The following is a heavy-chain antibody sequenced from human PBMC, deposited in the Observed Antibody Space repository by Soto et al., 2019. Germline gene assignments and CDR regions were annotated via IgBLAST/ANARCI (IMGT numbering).Heavy chain of an antibody. D-gene: IGHD3-9*01. Sequence: PEGSLRLSFAASGFTFSSYAMSWVRQAPGKGLEWVSAISGSGGSTYYADSVKGRFTISRDNSKNTLYLQMNSLRAEDTAVYYCAKIISAFPWGVILTGFDYWGQGTLVTVSS. CDR3: AKIISAFPWGVILTGFDY. CDR1: GFTFSSYA. CDR2: ISGSGGST. V-gene: IGHV3-23*01. J-gene: IGHJ4*02.